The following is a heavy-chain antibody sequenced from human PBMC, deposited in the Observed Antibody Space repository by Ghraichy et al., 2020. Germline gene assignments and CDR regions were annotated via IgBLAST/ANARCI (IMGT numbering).Heavy chain of an antibody. D-gene: IGHD3-10*01. CDR2: IYYSGST. Sequence: SQTLSLTCSVSGGSISSSSGYHWGWIRQPPGKGLEWIGSIYYSGSTYYNPSLKSRVTISVDTSKNQFSLKLSSVTAADTAIYYCARTYYYGSGSSNWFDPWRQGTLVSVSS. J-gene: IGHJ5*02. CDR1: GGSISSSSGYH. V-gene: IGHV4-39*01. CDR3: ARTYYYGSGSSNWFDP.